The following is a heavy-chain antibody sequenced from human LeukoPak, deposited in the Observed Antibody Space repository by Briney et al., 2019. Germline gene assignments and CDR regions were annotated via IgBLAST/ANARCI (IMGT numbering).Heavy chain of an antibody. J-gene: IGHJ3*02. CDR3: AGGKDGYPPRNDAFDI. CDR1: GGSISSYY. D-gene: IGHD5-24*01. CDR2: IYYSGST. V-gene: IGHV4-59*01. Sequence: PSEILSLTCTVSGGSISSYYWSWIRQPPGKGLEWIGYIYYSGSTNYNPSLKSRVTISVDTSKNQFSLKLSSVTAADTAVYYCAGGKDGYPPRNDAFDIWGKGTMVTVSS.